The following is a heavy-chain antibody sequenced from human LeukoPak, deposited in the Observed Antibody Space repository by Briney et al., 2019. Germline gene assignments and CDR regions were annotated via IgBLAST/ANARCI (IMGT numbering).Heavy chain of an antibody. CDR2: ICQDGNGR. CDR3: AGWRGLHPDFDQ. J-gene: IGHJ4*02. D-gene: IGHD5-24*01. CDR1: GFTFSSYC. V-gene: IGHV3-7*03. Sequence: GGSLRLSCAASGFTFSSYCMGWVRQTPGKRLECVATICQDGNGRDFVDSVKGRFTISRDNAKNSLYLEMNSLRVDDTAVYYCAGWRGLHPDFDQWGREPWVTVPS.